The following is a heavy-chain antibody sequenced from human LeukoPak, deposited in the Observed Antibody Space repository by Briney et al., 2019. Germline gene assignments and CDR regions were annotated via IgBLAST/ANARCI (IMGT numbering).Heavy chain of an antibody. J-gene: IGHJ4*02. CDR2: IYHNGTT. CDR3: VKGGTYYFGASGSGD. D-gene: IGHD3-10*01. CDR1: GYSISSGYY. V-gene: IGHV4-38-2*02. Sequence: SGTLSLTCSVSGYSISSGYYWVWIRQPPGKGLQWIGSIYHNGTTYYNPSLKSRVTISVDTSKNHFSLKLSSVTAADTAVYYCVKGGTYYFGASGSGDWGQGTLVSVSS.